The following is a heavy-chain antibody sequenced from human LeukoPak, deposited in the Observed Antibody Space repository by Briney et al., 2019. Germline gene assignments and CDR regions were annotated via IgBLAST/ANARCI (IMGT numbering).Heavy chain of an antibody. CDR1: GFTFSGSA. Sequence: GGSLRLSCAASGFTFSGSALHWVRQASGKGLEWVGRIRSTANGYATAYAASVKGRFTISRDDSKNTLYLQMNSLRAEDTAVYYCARDGCPGAICYTVPYYYHYYMDVWGKGTTVTVSS. J-gene: IGHJ6*03. CDR3: ARDGCPGAICYTVPYYYHYYMDV. D-gene: IGHD2-8*02. V-gene: IGHV3-73*01. CDR2: IRSTANGYAT.